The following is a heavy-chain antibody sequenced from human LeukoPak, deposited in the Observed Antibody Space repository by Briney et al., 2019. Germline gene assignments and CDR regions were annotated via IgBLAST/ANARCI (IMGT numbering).Heavy chain of an antibody. D-gene: IGHD6-13*01. V-gene: IGHV3-21*01. CDR1: GFTFSSYS. Sequence: GGSLRLSCAASGFTFSSYSMNWVRQAPGKGLEWVSSISSSSSYIYYADSVKGRFTISRGNAKDSLYLQMNSLRAEDTAVYYCARARQGSSWTPNYWGQGTLVTVSS. CDR2: ISSSSSYI. J-gene: IGHJ4*02. CDR3: ARARQGSSWTPNY.